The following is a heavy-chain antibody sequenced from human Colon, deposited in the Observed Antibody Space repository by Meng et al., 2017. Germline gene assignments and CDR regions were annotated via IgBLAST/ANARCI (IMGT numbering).Heavy chain of an antibody. CDR2: IYYSGST. Sequence: QVQRPESGQVLVMPSQTLSLTCTVSGGSVSSGIYDWTWIRQPPGKGLEWIGYIYYSGSTNYNPSLKSRVTISVDTSKNQFSLKLSSVTAADTALYYCVRQGMTSYSWGYWGQGTLVTVFS. CDR3: VRQGMTSYSWGY. V-gene: IGHV4-61*01. J-gene: IGHJ4*02. CDR1: GGSVSSGIYD. D-gene: IGHD3-9*01.